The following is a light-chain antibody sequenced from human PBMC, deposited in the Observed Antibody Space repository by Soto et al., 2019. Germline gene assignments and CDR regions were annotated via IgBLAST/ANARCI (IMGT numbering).Light chain of an antibody. CDR3: AAWGDSLNTWV. V-gene: IGLV1-44*01. J-gene: IGLJ3*02. CDR1: SSNIGSNA. Sequence: QAVVTQPPSASGTPGQRVTISCSGSSSNIGSNAVSWYQHFPGTAPKVLIYSDDQRPSGGPDRFSGSKSGTSASLAISGLRAEDEADYFCAAWGDSLNTWVFGGGTKLTVL. CDR2: SDD.